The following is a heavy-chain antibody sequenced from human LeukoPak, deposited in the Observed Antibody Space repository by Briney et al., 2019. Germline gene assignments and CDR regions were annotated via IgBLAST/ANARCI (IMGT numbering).Heavy chain of an antibody. CDR2: IWYDGSNK. V-gene: IGHV3-33*01. CDR1: GFTFSSYG. Sequence: GGSLRLSCAASGFTFSSYGMHWVRQAPGKGLEWVAVIWYDGSNKYYADSVKGRFTISRDNSKNTLYLQMNSLKTEDTAVYYCTRRMTTVTTFHAFDIWGQGTMVTVSS. CDR3: TRRMTTVTTFHAFDI. J-gene: IGHJ3*02. D-gene: IGHD4-17*01.